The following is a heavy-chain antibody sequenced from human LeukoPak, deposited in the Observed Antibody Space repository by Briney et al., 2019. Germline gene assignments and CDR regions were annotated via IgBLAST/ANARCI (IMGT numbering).Heavy chain of an antibody. J-gene: IGHJ4*02. Sequence: ASVKVSCKASGYTFTGYYMHWVRQAPGQGLEWMGWINPNSGGTNYAQKFQGRDTMTRDTSISTAYMELSRLRSDDTAVYYCARDLSGGTEGSMDYWGQGTLVTVSS. D-gene: IGHD1-26*01. V-gene: IGHV1-2*02. CDR2: INPNSGGT. CDR3: ARDLSGGTEGSMDY. CDR1: GYTFTGYY.